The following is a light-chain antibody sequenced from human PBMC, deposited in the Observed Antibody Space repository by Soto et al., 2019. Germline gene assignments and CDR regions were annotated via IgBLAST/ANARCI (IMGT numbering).Light chain of an antibody. V-gene: IGKV3-20*01. CDR3: HQYGSRQFT. Sequence: EIVVTQSPGTLSLSPGERATLSCRASQSVSSNYLAWYQQKPGQAPRLLIYGASSRASDIPDRFSGSGSGTDFTLIISRLEPEDFAMYYCHQYGSRQFTFGPGTKVDVK. CDR1: QSVSSNY. J-gene: IGKJ3*01. CDR2: GAS.